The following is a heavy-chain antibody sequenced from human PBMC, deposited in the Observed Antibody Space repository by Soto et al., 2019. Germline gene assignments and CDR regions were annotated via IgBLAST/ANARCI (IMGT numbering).Heavy chain of an antibody. J-gene: IGHJ6*02. V-gene: IGHV1-69*06. CDR2: IIPIFGTA. Sequence: GASGKVSCKASGGTFSSYAISWLRQAPGQGLEWMGGIIPIFGTANYAQKFQGRVTITADKSTSTAYMELSSLRSEDTAVYYCARATQQLIPYYYYYYGMDVWGQGTTGTVSS. CDR1: GGTFSSYA. D-gene: IGHD6-13*01. CDR3: ARATQQLIPYYYYYYGMDV.